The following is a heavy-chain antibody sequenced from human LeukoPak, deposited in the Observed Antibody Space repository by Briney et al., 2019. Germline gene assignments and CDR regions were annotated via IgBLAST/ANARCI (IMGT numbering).Heavy chain of an antibody. Sequence: SETLSLTCTVSGGSISSFYWSWIRQPPGKGLEWIGFIYYSGSTNYNPSLKSRVTISVDTSKNQFSLKLSSVTAADTAVYYCAATPGSALVSFDYWGQGTLVTVSS. D-gene: IGHD2-8*02. V-gene: IGHV4-59*08. CDR3: AATPGSALVSFDY. J-gene: IGHJ4*02. CDR1: GGSISSFY. CDR2: IYYSGST.